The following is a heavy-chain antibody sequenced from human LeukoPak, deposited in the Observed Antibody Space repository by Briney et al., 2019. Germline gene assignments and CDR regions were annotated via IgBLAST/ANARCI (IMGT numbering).Heavy chain of an antibody. CDR3: ARSRATYYYDSTLAYDY. Sequence: VSVKVSCKASGYTFTGYYMHWVRQAPGQGLEWMGWINPNSGGTNYAQKFQGRVTMTRDTSISTAYMELSRLRSDDTAVYYCARSRATYYYDSTLAYDYWGQGTLVTVSS. J-gene: IGHJ4*02. CDR1: GYTFTGYY. D-gene: IGHD3-22*01. V-gene: IGHV1-2*02. CDR2: INPNSGGT.